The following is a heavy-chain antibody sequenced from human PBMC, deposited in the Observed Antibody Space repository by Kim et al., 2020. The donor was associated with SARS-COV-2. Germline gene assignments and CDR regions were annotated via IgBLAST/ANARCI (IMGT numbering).Heavy chain of an antibody. D-gene: IGHD4-17*01. V-gene: IGHV4-34*01. CDR3: ARDPYGGPVDY. CDR2: INHSGST. CDR1: GGSFSGYY. J-gene: IGHJ4*02. Sequence: SETLSLTCAVYGGSFSGYYWSWIRQPPGKGLEWIGEINHSGSTNYNPSLKSRVAISVDTSKNQFSLQLSSVTAADTAVYYCARDPYGGPVDYWGQGTLVTVSS.